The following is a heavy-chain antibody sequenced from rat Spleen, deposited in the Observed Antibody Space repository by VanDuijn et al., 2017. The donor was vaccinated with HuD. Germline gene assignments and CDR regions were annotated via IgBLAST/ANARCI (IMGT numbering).Heavy chain of an antibody. V-gene: IGHV5-19*01. D-gene: IGHD1-3*01. CDR3: TRGGFYRY. CDR2: ITPGGGST. CDR1: GFIFSNYA. J-gene: IGHJ2*01. Sequence: EVQLVESGGGLVQPGRSLKLSCAASGFIFSNYAMHWIRQTPTKGLEWVASITPGGGSTYYRDSVKGRFTISRDIAKSTLFLQMNSLKSEDTATYYCTRGGFYRYWGQGVMVTVSS.